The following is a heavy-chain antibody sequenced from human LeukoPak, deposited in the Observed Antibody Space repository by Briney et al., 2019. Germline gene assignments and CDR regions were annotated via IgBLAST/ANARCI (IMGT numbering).Heavy chain of an antibody. CDR1: GGSITGYY. CDR3: ARDPGYCGGDCHAFDI. D-gene: IGHD2-21*02. CDR2: IYYIGST. V-gene: IGHV4-59*01. Sequence: KPSETLSLSCTVSGGSITGYYWTWIRQPPGKGVEWIGSIYYIGSTNYNPSLKSRVTISVDASKKHYSLKLGSVTVADTAVYCCARDPGYCGGDCHAFDIWGQGTMVTVSS. J-gene: IGHJ3*02.